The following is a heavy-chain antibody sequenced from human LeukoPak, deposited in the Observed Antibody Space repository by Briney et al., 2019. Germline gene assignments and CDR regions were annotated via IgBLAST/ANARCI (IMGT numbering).Heavy chain of an antibody. CDR1: GYSFTTYW. Sequence: GESLKISCTGSGYSFTTYWIGWVRQMPGKGLEWMGIIHPGDSDTRYSPSFQGQVTISADKSISTASLQWSSLKASDTAMYYCARFIAGRGFDYWGQGTLVTVSS. CDR3: ARFIAGRGFDY. CDR2: IHPGDSDT. D-gene: IGHD6-13*01. J-gene: IGHJ4*02. V-gene: IGHV5-51*01.